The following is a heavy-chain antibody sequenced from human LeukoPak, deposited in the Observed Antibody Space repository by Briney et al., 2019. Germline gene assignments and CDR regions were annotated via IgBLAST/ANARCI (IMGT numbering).Heavy chain of an antibody. V-gene: IGHV3-30*18. CDR1: GFTFSDYG. D-gene: IGHD2-21*02. CDR2: ISYDGSNR. J-gene: IGHJ3*02. CDR3: AKALRTWGYCGGDCSNVHVFDI. Sequence: PGRSLRLSCAASGFTFSDYGIHLVRQAPGKGLEWVAVISYDGSNRYCADSVKGRFAISRDNSKKTLSVQMNSLRAEDTAVYYCAKALRTWGYCGGDCSNVHVFDIWGQGTMVTVSS.